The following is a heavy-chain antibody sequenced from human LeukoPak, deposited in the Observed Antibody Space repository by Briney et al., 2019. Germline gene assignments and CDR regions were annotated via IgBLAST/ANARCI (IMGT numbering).Heavy chain of an antibody. CDR1: GGSISIYY. CDR3: AREGYSSPDS. Sequence: SETLSLTCTASGGSISIYYWSWIRQPAGKGLEWIGRIFTSGSTNYNPSLKSRVIISLDTSKNHFSLKLTSVTASDTAVYYCAREGYSSPDSWGQGTLVTVSS. D-gene: IGHD5-18*01. J-gene: IGHJ4*02. CDR2: IFTSGST. V-gene: IGHV4-4*07.